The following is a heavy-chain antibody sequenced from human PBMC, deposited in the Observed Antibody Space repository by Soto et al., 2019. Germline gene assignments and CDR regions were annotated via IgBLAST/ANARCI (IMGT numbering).Heavy chain of an antibody. V-gene: IGHV4-59*01. J-gene: IGHJ6*02. Sequence: KPSETLSLTCTVSGGSISSYYWSWIRQPPGKGLEWIGYIYYSGSTNYSPSLKSRVTISVDTSKNQFSLKLSSVTAADTAVYYCARDIMGTNYYYYGMDVWGQGTTVTVSS. CDR3: ARDIMGTNYYYYGMDV. D-gene: IGHD2-8*01. CDR2: IYYSGST. CDR1: GGSISSYY.